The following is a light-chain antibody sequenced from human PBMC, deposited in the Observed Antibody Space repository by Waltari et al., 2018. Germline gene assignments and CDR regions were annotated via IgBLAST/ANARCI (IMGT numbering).Light chain of an antibody. V-gene: IGLV2-23*01. CDR2: EGS. CDR1: SGGVGHYNL. J-gene: IGLJ1*01. CDR3: CSYAGSSTYV. Sequence: QSALTHPAPWSGSPGQSFTISCTGTSGGVGHYNLVSWYQQHPGKAPKLIIYEGSKRPSGVSSRFSGSKSGNTASLTISGLQAEDEADYYCCSYAGSSTYVFGTGTKVTVL.